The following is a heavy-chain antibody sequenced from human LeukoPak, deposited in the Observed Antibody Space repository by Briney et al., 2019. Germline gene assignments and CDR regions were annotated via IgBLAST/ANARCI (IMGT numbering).Heavy chain of an antibody. J-gene: IGHJ4*02. CDR3: ARASFEEVEY. D-gene: IGHD1-1*01. CDR2: INPSGGST. CDR1: GYTFTSYY. Sequence: VSVKVSCKASGYTFTSYYMHWVRQAPGQGLEWMGIINPSGGSTSCAQKFQGRVTMTRDTSTSTVYMELSSLRSGDTAVYYCARASFEEVEYWGQGTLVTVSS. V-gene: IGHV1-46*01.